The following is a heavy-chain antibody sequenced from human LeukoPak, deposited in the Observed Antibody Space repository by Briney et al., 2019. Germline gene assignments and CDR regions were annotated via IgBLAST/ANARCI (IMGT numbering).Heavy chain of an antibody. D-gene: IGHD1-26*01. V-gene: IGHV3-30*10. CDR1: GFTFSSYA. J-gene: IGHJ5*01. CDR2: ISNGGSYN. Sequence: GGSLRLSCAAPGFTFSSYAMHWVRQAPGKGLEGVAFISNGGSYNYCTDSVKGRFNISRDNSEKTLYLQMNSLRPDDTAVYYCARDGSGTNLFDVGWFDSWGQGTLVTVSS. CDR3: ARDGSGTNLFDVGWFDS.